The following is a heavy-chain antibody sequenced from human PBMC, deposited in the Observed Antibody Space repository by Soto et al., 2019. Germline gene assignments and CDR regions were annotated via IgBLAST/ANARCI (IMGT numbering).Heavy chain of an antibody. D-gene: IGHD4-17*01. CDR3: SISNSYGRGDF. J-gene: IGHJ4*02. CDR2: IIPVFGTT. Sequence: QVQLVQSGAEVKKPGSSVRVSCKASGGTLNSYTISWVRQAPGQGLEWMGVIIPVFGTTDYAQKFQGRVTITADQSTCTAYLDLFSLRSEDTAIYYCSISNSYGRGDFWGQGPLVTVSS. CDR1: GGTLNSYT. V-gene: IGHV1-69*01.